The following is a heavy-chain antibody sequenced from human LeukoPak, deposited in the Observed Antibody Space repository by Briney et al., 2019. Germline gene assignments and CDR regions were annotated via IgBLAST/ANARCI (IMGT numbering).Heavy chain of an antibody. Sequence: VASVKVSCKASRGTFSSYAISWVRQAPGQGLEWMGGIIPIFGTANYAQKFQGRVTITADKSTSTAYMELSSLRSEDTAVYYCARVELDSSGWYVSYFDYWGQGTLVTVSS. CDR1: RGTFSSYA. CDR3: ARVELDSSGWYVSYFDY. J-gene: IGHJ4*02. CDR2: IIPIFGTA. D-gene: IGHD6-19*01. V-gene: IGHV1-69*06.